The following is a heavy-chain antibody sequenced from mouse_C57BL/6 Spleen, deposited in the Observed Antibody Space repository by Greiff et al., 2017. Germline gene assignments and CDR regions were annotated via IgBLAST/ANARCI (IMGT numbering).Heavy chain of an antibody. CDR2: INYDGSST. J-gene: IGHJ1*03. CDR3: ARGDYSGYFDV. Sequence: EVKVVESEGGLVQPGSSMKLSCTASGFTFSDYYMAWVRQVPEKGLEWVANINYDGSSTYYLDSLKSRFIISRDNAKNILYLQMSSLKSEDTATYYCARGDYSGYFDVWGTGTTVTVSS. CDR1: GFTFSDYY. D-gene: IGHD2-13*01. V-gene: IGHV5-16*01.